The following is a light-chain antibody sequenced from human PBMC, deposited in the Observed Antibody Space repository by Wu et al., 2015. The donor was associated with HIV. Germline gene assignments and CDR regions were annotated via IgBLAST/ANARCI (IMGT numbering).Light chain of an antibody. CDR3: QHRSNWPLT. V-gene: IGKV3D-20*02. CDR1: QSVVRGY. CDR2: ATS. Sequence: EIVLTQSPATLSLSPGERATLSCRTSQSVVRGYLAWYQQKPGQAPRLLIYATSIRATGVPDRFSGSGSGTDFTLTISSLEPEDFAVYYCQHRSNWPLTFGGGTKVEIK. J-gene: IGKJ4*01.